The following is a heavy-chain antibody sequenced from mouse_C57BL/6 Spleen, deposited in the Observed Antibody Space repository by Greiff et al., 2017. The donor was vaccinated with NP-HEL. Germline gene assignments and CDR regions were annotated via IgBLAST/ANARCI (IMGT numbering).Heavy chain of an antibody. J-gene: IGHJ2*01. CDR2: IDPEDGET. CDR3: ARNSDYDSFDY. CDR1: GFNIKDYY. V-gene: IGHV14-2*01. D-gene: IGHD2-4*01. Sequence: EVQLQQSGAELVKPGASVKLSCTASGFNIKDYYMHWVKQRTEQGLEWIGRIDPEDGETKYDPKFQGKATITADTSSNTAYLQLSSLTSEDTAVYYCARNSDYDSFDYRGQGTTLTVSS.